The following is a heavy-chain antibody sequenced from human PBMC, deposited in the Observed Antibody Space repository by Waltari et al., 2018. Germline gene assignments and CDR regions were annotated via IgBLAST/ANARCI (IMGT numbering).Heavy chain of an antibody. D-gene: IGHD6-13*01. V-gene: IGHV3-7*01. CDR2: INQDGSEK. Sequence: EVQLVESGGGLVQPGGSLRLSCAASGLTFRNNWMTWVRQVPGKGLEWVANINQDGSEKYSVESVKGRFTISRDNAKNSLYLQLNSLRADDTAVYYCTRGGDDSSWYWRNWGQGTLVTVSS. CDR1: GLTFRNNW. CDR3: TRGGDDSSWYWRN. J-gene: IGHJ4*02.